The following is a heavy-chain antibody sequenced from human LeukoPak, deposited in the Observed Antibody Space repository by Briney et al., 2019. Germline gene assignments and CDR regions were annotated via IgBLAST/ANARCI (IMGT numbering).Heavy chain of an antibody. CDR3: ARDSSPYIAAAGYFDY. CDR1: GYTFTSYY. Sequence: ASVKVSCKASGYTFTSYYMHWVRQAPGQGLEWMGIINPSGGSTSYAQKFQGRVTMTRDTSTSTVYMELSSLRSEDTAVYYCARDSSPYIAAAGYFDYWGQGTLVTVSS. J-gene: IGHJ4*02. D-gene: IGHD6-13*01. V-gene: IGHV1-46*01. CDR2: INPSGGST.